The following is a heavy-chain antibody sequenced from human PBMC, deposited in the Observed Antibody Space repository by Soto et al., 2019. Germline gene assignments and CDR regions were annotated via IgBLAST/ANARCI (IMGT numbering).Heavy chain of an antibody. D-gene: IGHD3-3*01. CDR2: LRSKAYGGTT. Sequence: GGSLRLSCTASGFTFGDYAMSWVRQAPGKGREWVGCLRSKAYGGTTEYAASVKGRFTISRDDAKSIAYLQMNSLKTEDTAVYYCTRERITIFGVVIASYPWGQGTLVTVS. CDR3: TRERITIFGVVIASYP. J-gene: IGHJ5*02. V-gene: IGHV3-49*04. CDR1: GFTFGDYA.